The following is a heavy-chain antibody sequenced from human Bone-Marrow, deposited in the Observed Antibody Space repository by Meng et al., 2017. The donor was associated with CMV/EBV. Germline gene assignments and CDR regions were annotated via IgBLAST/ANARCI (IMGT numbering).Heavy chain of an antibody. Sequence: SVKVSCKASGGTFSSYAISWVRQAPGQGLEWMGGIIPILGIANYAQKFQGRVTITADKSTSTGYMELSRLRSEDTAVYYCARVYCSSTSCRDNYGMDVWGKGTTVTVSS. CDR2: IIPILGIA. J-gene: IGHJ6*04. D-gene: IGHD2-2*01. CDR3: ARVYCSSTSCRDNYGMDV. V-gene: IGHV1-69*10. CDR1: GGTFSSYA.